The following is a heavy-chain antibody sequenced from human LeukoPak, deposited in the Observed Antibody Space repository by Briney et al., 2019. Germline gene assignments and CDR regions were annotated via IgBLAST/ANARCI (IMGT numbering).Heavy chain of an antibody. Sequence: PGGSLRLSCETSGFTFSHSGMNWVRQAPGAGLEWVAVIWSDASHKYYADSVRGRFTISKDNSRNTLYLQMSSLRAEDTAVYYCAKDAERGFDYSNSLNYWGQGTLVTVSS. CDR1: GFTFSHSG. D-gene: IGHD4-11*01. J-gene: IGHJ4*02. CDR3: AKDAERGFDYSNSLNY. CDR2: IWSDASHK. V-gene: IGHV3-33*06.